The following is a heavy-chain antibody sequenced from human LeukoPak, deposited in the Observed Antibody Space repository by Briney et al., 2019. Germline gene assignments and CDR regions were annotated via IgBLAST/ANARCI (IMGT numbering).Heavy chain of an antibody. CDR1: GYTFTGNY. CDR2: INPNSGGT. V-gene: IGHV1-2*04. Sequence: ASVKVSCKASGYTFTGNYMHWVRQAPGQGLEWMGWINPNSGGTNYAQKFQGWVTMTRDTSISTAYMELSRLRSDDTAVYYCARDSVAGTESDAFDIWGQGTMVTVSS. D-gene: IGHD6-19*01. J-gene: IGHJ3*02. CDR3: ARDSVAGTESDAFDI.